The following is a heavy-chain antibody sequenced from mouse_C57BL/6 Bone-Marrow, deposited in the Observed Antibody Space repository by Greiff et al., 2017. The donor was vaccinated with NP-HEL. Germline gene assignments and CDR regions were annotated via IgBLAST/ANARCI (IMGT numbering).Heavy chain of an antibody. Sequence: EVQRVESGGGLVKPGGSLKLSCAASGFTFSSYAMSWVRQTPEKRLEWVATISDGGSYTYYPDNVKGRFTISRDNAKNNLYLQMSHLKSEDTAMYYCARVRRGAYWGQGTLVTVSA. J-gene: IGHJ3*01. CDR1: GFTFSSYA. CDR2: ISDGGSYT. CDR3: ARVRRGAY. V-gene: IGHV5-4*01.